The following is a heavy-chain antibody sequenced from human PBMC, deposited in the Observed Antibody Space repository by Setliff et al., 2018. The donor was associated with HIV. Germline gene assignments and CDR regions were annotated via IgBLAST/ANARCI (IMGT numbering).Heavy chain of an antibody. D-gene: IGHD5-18*01. CDR3: ARDQGSGYVNWFDP. Sequence: SETLSLTCSVSGVSMTSGGYYWSWLRQHPVKGLEWIGKIYYTGTTYYNPSLKSRLTTSVDASQNQVSLKLTSVTVADTAIYYCARDQGSGYVNWFDPWGQGTLVTVSS. J-gene: IGHJ5*02. CDR2: IYYTGTT. V-gene: IGHV4-31*03. CDR1: GVSMTSGGYY.